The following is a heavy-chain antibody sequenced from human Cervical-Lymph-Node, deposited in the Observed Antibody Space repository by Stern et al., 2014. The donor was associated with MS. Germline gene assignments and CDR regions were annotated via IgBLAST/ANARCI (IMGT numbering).Heavy chain of an antibody. Sequence: VQLVESGAEVKKPGSSVKVSCKASGGTFSSYAISRVRQAPGQGLAWMGGILPIFGTANYAQKFQGRVTITADESTSTAYMELSSLRSEDTAVYYCARGELKEGLVRXXDVWGQGTTVTVSS. D-gene: IGHD1-26*01. CDR1: GGTFSSYA. CDR2: ILPIFGTA. V-gene: IGHV1-69*01. J-gene: IGHJ6*02. CDR3: ARGELKEGLVRXXDV.